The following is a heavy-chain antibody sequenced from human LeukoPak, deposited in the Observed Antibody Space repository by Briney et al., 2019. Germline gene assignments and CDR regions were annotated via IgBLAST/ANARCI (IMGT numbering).Heavy chain of an antibody. CDR3: ARDPSSSGWYGYYFDY. Sequence: GGSLRLSCAASGFTLSNYAMSWVRQAPGKGLEWVSTISRGGSSAYYADSVKGRFTISRDNSKNTLYLQMYSLRAEDTAVYYCARDPSSSGWYGYYFDYWGQGTLVSVSS. CDR2: ISRGGSSA. CDR1: GFTLSNYA. D-gene: IGHD6-19*01. V-gene: IGHV3-23*01. J-gene: IGHJ4*02.